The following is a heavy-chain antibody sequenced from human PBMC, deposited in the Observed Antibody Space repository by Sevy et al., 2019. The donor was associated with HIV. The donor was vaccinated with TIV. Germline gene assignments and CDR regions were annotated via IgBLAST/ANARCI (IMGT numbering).Heavy chain of an antibody. V-gene: IGHV3-23*01. J-gene: IGHJ4*02. Sequence: GGSLRLSCGASGFTFSSYAMSWVRQAPGKGLEWVSVISGRGDAKYYADSVKGRFTLSRDNSKNTLYLQMNSLRVEDTAVYYCAKDRRYGYIGLFDYWGQGTLVTVSS. CDR3: AKDRRYGYIGLFDY. CDR2: ISGRGDAK. D-gene: IGHD5-18*01. CDR1: GFTFSSYA.